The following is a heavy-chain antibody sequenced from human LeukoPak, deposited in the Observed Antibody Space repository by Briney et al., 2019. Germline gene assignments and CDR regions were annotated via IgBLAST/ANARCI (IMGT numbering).Heavy chain of an antibody. D-gene: IGHD1-26*01. CDR2: IYYGGGT. V-gene: IGHV4-39*01. CDR3: ARYAVEYRGTYFDY. J-gene: IGHJ4*02. Sequence: SETLSLTCTVSGGSISSTDHYWGWIRQPPGKGLLWIGSIYYGGGTYYNPSLKSRVTISVDTSKSQFSLKLSSVSASDTAVYYCARYAVEYRGTYFDYWGQGTLVTVSS. CDR1: GGSISSTDHY.